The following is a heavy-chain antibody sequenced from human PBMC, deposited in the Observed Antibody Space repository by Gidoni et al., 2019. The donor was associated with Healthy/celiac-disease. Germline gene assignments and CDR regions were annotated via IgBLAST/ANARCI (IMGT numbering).Heavy chain of an antibody. Sequence: QVQLQQWGAGLLKPSETLSLTCAVYGGSFSGYYWSWIRQPPGKGLEWIGEINHSGSTNYNPSLKSRVTISVDTSKNQFSLKLSSVTAADTAVYYCARGLRGSSWYAYWGQGTLVTVSS. D-gene: IGHD6-13*01. CDR3: ARGLRGSSWYAY. J-gene: IGHJ4*02. V-gene: IGHV4-34*01. CDR2: INHSGST. CDR1: GGSFSGYY.